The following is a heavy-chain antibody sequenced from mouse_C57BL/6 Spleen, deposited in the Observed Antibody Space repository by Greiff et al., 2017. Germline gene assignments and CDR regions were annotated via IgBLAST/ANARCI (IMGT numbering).Heavy chain of an antibody. CDR2: VWSGGST. J-gene: IGHJ1*03. Sequence: QVQLQESGPGLVQPSQSLSITCTVSGFSLTSYGVHWVRQSPGKGLEWLGVVWSGGSTDYNAAFMSRLSITKDNSKSQVFFKMNSLQADDTAIYYCAPHYYGSSYWYFDVWGTGTTVTVSS. CDR3: APHYYGSSYWYFDV. CDR1: GFSLTSYG. V-gene: IGHV2-5*01. D-gene: IGHD1-1*01.